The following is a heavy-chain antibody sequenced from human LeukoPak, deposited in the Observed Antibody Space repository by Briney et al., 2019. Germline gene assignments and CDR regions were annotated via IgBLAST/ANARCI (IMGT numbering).Heavy chain of an antibody. CDR1: GFTFSSYG. Sequence: GGSLRLSCAASGFTFSSYGMPWVRQAPGKGLEWVAVISYDGSNKYYADSVKGRFTISRDNSKNTLYLQVNSLRAEDTAVYYCAKDSMVRGVLYYFDYWGQGTLVTVSS. V-gene: IGHV3-30*18. J-gene: IGHJ4*02. CDR3: AKDSMVRGVLYYFDY. D-gene: IGHD3-10*01. CDR2: ISYDGSNK.